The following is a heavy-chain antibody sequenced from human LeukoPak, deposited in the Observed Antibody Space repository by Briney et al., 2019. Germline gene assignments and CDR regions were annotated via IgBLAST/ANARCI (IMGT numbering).Heavy chain of an antibody. D-gene: IGHD6-13*01. V-gene: IGHV4-59*01. CDR1: GGSISSYY. Sequence: PSETLPLTCTVSGGSISSYYWSWIRQPPGKGLEWIGYIYYSGSAIYNPSLKSRVTISVDTSKSQFSLNLSSVTAADTAVYYCARLGYSSSWYVFDYWGQGTLVTVSS. CDR2: IYYSGSA. CDR3: ARLGYSSSWYVFDY. J-gene: IGHJ4*02.